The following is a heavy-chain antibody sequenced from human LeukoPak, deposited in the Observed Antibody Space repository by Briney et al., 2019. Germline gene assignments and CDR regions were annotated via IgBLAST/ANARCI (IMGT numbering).Heavy chain of an antibody. V-gene: IGHV3-7*01. CDR2: IKRDGSER. Sequence: PGGSLRLSCEASGFSFSMYWMAWVRQAPGKGLEWVANIKRDGSERHCLDSVRGRFTVSRDNPKNSLYLQMNSLRAEDTAVYYCVRDSGWYRVEYWGQGTLVTVSS. CDR3: VRDSGWYRVEY. CDR1: GFSFSMYW. J-gene: IGHJ4*02. D-gene: IGHD6-19*01.